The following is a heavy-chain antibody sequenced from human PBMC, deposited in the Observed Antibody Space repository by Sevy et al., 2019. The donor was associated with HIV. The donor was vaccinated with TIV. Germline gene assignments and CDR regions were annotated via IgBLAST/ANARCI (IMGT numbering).Heavy chain of an antibody. CDR3: AKRVAGALAALDI. Sequence: GESLKISCAASGFTFRNYVMNWVRQPPGKGLEWVSVISDGGGTTYYADSVKGRFTISRDDSKSTLYLQMNSLRVEDTAVYFCAKRVAGALAALDIWGQGTMVTVSS. CDR1: GFTFRNYV. V-gene: IGHV3-23*01. CDR2: ISDGGGTT. J-gene: IGHJ3*02. D-gene: IGHD3-10*01.